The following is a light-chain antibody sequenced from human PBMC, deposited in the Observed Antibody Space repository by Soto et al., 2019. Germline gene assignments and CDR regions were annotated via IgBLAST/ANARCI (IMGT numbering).Light chain of an antibody. CDR3: QQYYSYPPWT. CDR2: AAS. V-gene: IGKV1-39*01. J-gene: IGKJ1*01. Sequence: DIQMTQSPSSLSASVGDRVTITCRASQTIGNYLNWFQQKPGKVPEVLIYAASSLQSGVPSRFSGSGSGTGFTLTISCLQSEDFATYYCQQYYSYPPWTFGPGTKVDI. CDR1: QTIGNY.